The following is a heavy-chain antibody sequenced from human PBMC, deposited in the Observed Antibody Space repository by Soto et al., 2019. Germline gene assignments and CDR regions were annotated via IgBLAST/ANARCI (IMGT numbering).Heavy chain of an antibody. CDR2: IIPIFGTA. J-gene: IGHJ4*02. CDR3: ARAPDYYDSSGQFDY. V-gene: IGHV1-69*13. D-gene: IGHD3-22*01. Sequence: GASVKVSCKASGYTFTSYAISWVRQAPGQGLEWMGGIIPIFGTANYAQKFQGRVTITADESTSTAYMELSSLRSEDTAVYYCARAPDYYDSSGQFDYWGQGTLVTVSS. CDR1: GYTFTSYA.